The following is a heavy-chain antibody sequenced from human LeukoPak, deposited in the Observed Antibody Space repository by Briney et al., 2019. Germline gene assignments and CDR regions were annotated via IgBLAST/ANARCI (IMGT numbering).Heavy chain of an antibody. CDR1: GFTFSDYY. V-gene: IGHV3-11*04. Sequence: GGSLRLSXAASGFTFSDYYMSWIRQAPGKGLEWLSYISRGDSTIYYADSVKGRFTISRDNAKNSLYLQMNSLRAEDTAVYYCAGDGYKNYIDYWGQGTLVTVSS. CDR2: ISRGDSTI. D-gene: IGHD5-24*01. J-gene: IGHJ4*02. CDR3: AGDGYKNYIDY.